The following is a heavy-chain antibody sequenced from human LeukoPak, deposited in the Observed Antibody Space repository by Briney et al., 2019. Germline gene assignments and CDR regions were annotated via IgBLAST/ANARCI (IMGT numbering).Heavy chain of an antibody. CDR1: GLAFKNYW. D-gene: IGHD2-15*01. V-gene: IGHV3-7*01. J-gene: IGHJ1*01. CDR3: ANTFPYCGDGSCAL. Sequence: GGSLRLSCLGTGLAFKNYWMTWVRQAPGKGLEWVANILPNRDVKNYVEAVRSRFTITRNNAKNSLYLQLDNLRADDTAVYYCANTFPYCGDGSCALGGQGTLVIVSS. CDR2: ILPNRDVK.